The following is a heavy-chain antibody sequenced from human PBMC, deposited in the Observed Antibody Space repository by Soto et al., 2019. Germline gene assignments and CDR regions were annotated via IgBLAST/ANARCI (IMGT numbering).Heavy chain of an antibody. V-gene: IGHV1-18*01. CDR1: GYTFTSYG. D-gene: IGHD3-10*01. CDR2: ISAYNGNT. Sequence: ASVKVSCKASGYTFTSYGISWVRQAPGQGLEWMGWISAYNGNTNYAQKLQGRVTMTTDTSTSTAYMELRSLRSDDTAVYYCARSPAGSYYDYYYYYMDVWGKGTTVTVSS. J-gene: IGHJ6*03. CDR3: ARSPAGSYYDYYYYYMDV.